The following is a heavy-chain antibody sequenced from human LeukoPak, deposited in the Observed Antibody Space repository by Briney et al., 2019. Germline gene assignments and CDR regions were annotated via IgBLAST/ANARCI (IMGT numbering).Heavy chain of an antibody. V-gene: IGHV3-7*05. CDR1: GFILSSYW. CDR3: ARVRGGYYFDY. D-gene: IGHD3-22*01. CDR2: INDAGSEK. J-gene: IGHJ4*02. Sequence: GGSLRLSCAASGFILSSYWMSWVRQAPGKGLEWVSNINDAGSEKYYVDSVKGRFTISRDNAKNSLYLQMNSLRAEDTAVYYCARVRGGYYFDYWGQGTLVTVS.